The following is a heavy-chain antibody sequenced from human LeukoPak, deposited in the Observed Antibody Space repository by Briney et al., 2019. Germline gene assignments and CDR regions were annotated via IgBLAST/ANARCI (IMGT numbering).Heavy chain of an antibody. D-gene: IGHD4-17*01. CDR3: ARVGYGDYLYFDY. V-gene: IGHV3-7*01. CDR2: IKPDGSEK. Sequence: PGGSLRLSCAPSGFTFTTYWMSWVRQAPGKGLEWLANIKPDGSEKNYVDSVKGRFTISRDNSKNTLYLQMNSLRAEDTAVYYCARVGYGDYLYFDYWGQGTLVTVSS. J-gene: IGHJ4*02. CDR1: GFTFTTYW.